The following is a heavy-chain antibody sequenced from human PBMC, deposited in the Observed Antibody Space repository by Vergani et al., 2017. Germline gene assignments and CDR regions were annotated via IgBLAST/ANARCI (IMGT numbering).Heavy chain of an antibody. CDR2: IIPIFGTA. Sequence: QVQLVQSGAEVKKPGSSVKVSCKASGGTFSSYAISWVRQAPGQGLEWMGGIIPIFGTANYAQKLQGRVTMTTDTSTSTAYMELRSLRSDDTAVYYCARGGPAEYSYGWFDPWGQGTLVTVSS. CDR1: GGTFSSYA. CDR3: ARGGPAEYSYGWFDP. D-gene: IGHD5-18*01. V-gene: IGHV1-69*06. J-gene: IGHJ5*02.